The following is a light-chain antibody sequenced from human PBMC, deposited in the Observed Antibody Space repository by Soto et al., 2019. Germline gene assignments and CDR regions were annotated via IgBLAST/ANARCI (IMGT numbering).Light chain of an antibody. CDR1: QTVSITY. CDR2: GAS. CDR3: QQYGSSPLIS. Sequence: VLTQSPGTLSLSPGESATLSCRASQTVSITYLTWYQQKPGQAPRLLIFGASKRATGIPDRFSGSGSGRDFTLSISGLEPEDFAVYYCQQYGSSPLISFGQGTRLEIK. J-gene: IGKJ5*01. V-gene: IGKV3-20*01.